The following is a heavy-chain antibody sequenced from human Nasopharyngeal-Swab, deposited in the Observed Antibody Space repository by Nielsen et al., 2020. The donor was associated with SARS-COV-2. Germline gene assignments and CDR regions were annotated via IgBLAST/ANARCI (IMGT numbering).Heavy chain of an antibody. D-gene: IGHD3-16*01. V-gene: IGHV3-11*01. J-gene: IGHJ4*02. CDR2: ISSSGSTI. CDR3: ARDKTYYPDY. Sequence: RQAPGEGLEWVSYISSSGSTIYYADSVKGRFTISRDNAKNSLYLQMNSLRAEDTAVYYCARDKTYYPDYWGQGTLVTVSS.